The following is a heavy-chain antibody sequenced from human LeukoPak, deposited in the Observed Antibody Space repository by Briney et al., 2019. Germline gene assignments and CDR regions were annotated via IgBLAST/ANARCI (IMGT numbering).Heavy chain of an antibody. Sequence: PGGSLRLSCAASGFTFSSYGMHWVRQAPGKGLEWVAFIRYDGSNKYYADSVKGRFTISRDNSKNTLYLQMNSLRAEDTAVYYCARDGGIAAAGHLLLDYWGQGTLVTVSS. CDR1: GFTFSSYG. CDR3: ARDGGIAAAGHLLLDY. V-gene: IGHV3-30*02. J-gene: IGHJ4*02. CDR2: IRYDGSNK. D-gene: IGHD6-13*01.